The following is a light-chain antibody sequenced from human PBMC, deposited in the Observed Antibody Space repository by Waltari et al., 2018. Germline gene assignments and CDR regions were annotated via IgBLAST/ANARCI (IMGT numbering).Light chain of an antibody. J-gene: IGKJ1*01. CDR2: KAS. V-gene: IGKV1-5*03. CDR1: QNVNKW. Sequence: DIQMTQSPSRVSSYVGVRVSITCRATQNVNKWMAWYQQRPGQAPKLLIYKASSLQSRVPSRFRGGGSGTQFTLTIDSLQPDDFATYYCQQFFTYPWTFGQGTTVEVK. CDR3: QQFFTYPWT.